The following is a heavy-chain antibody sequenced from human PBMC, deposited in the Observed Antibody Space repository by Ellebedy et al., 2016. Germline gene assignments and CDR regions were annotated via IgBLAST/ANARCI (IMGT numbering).Heavy chain of an antibody. CDR2: IYYSGST. D-gene: IGHD3-22*01. CDR1: GDSISSYY. V-gene: IGHV4-59*01. CDR3: ARDGDSSGYYPYWYFDL. Sequence: SETLSLTXTVSGDSISSYYWSWIRQPPGKGLEWIGYIYYSGSTNYNPSLKSRVTISVDTSKNQFSLKLSSVTAADTAVYYCARDGDSSGYYPYWYFDLWGRGTLVTVSS. J-gene: IGHJ2*01.